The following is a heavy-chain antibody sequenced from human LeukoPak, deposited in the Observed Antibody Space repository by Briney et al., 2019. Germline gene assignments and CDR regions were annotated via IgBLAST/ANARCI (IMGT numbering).Heavy chain of an antibody. J-gene: IGHJ4*02. D-gene: IGHD1-1*01. CDR2: IYYSGST. CDR1: GGSISSSSYY. Sequence: SETLSLTCTVSGGSISSSSYYWGWIRQPPGKGLEWIGSIYYSGSTYYNPSLKSRVTISVDTSKNQFSLKLSSVTAADTAVYYCAREERRYFDYWGQGTLVTVSS. V-gene: IGHV4-39*01. CDR3: AREERRYFDY.